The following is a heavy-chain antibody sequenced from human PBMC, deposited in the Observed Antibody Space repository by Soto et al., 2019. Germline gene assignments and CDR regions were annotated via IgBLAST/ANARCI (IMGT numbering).Heavy chain of an antibody. CDR1: GYTFTGNA. CDR3: ATEGSDSSSFPLGY. J-gene: IGHJ4*02. Sequence: QVHLVQSGAEVKKPGASVKVSCKASGYTFTGNAMHWVRQAPGQRLEWMGWINTGNGNTKYSQKFQGRVTISRDTAATTTYMELSRLRFEDTAVYYCATEGSDSSSFPLGYWGQGTLVTGSS. CDR2: INTGNGNT. V-gene: IGHV1-3*04. D-gene: IGHD3-22*01.